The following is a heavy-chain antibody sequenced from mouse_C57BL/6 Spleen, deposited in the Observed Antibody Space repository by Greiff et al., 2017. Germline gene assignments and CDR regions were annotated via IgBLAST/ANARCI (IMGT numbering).Heavy chain of an antibody. CDR3: ADNYYGSSYWYFDV. J-gene: IGHJ1*03. CDR2: IYPRSGNT. CDR1: GYTFTSYG. V-gene: IGHV1-81*01. Sequence: VKLMESGAELARPGASVKLSCKASGYTFTSYGISWVKQRTGQGLEWIGEIYPRSGNTYYNEKFKGKATLTADKSSSTAYMELRSLTSEDSAVYFCADNYYGSSYWYFDVWGTGTTVTVSS. D-gene: IGHD1-1*01.